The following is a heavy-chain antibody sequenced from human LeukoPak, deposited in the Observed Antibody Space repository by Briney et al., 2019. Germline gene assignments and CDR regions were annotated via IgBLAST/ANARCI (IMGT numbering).Heavy chain of an antibody. V-gene: IGHV1-8*01. J-gene: IGHJ6*03. CDR1: GYTFTSYD. CDR2: MNPNSGNT. Sequence: ASVKVSCKASGYTFTSYDINWVRQATGQGLEWMGWMNPNSGNTGYAQKFQGRVTMTRNTSMSTAYMELSSLRSEDTAVYYCARGTRIVATIKYYYYYYMDVWGKGTTVTISS. D-gene: IGHD5-12*01. CDR3: ARGTRIVATIKYYYYYYMDV.